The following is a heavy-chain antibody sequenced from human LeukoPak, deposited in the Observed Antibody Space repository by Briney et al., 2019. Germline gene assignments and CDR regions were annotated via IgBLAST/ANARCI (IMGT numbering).Heavy chain of an antibody. D-gene: IGHD2-15*01. CDR3: ARDLCTGDAQNSGGSCYSIKRARTNWFDP. V-gene: IGHV1-8*03. CDR1: GYTFTSYD. J-gene: IGHJ5*02. Sequence: ASVKVSCKASGYTFTSYDINWVRQATGQGLEWMGWMNPNSGNTGYAQKFQGRVTITRNTSISTAYMELSSLRSEDTAVYYCARDLCTGDAQNSGGSCYSIKRARTNWFDPWGQGTLVTVSS. CDR2: MNPNSGNT.